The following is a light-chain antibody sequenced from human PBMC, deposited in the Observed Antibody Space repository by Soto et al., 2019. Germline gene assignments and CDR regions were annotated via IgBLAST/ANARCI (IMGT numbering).Light chain of an antibody. CDR2: GAS. CDR1: QSVSSSY. CDR3: QQHGTSPIT. Sequence: VLTQSPGTLSLSPGERATLSCRASQSVSSSYLVWYQQKPGQAPMLLIYGASSRATGIPDRFSGSGSGTDFTLTISRLETEDFAVYYCQQHGTSPITFGQGTRLEIK. J-gene: IGKJ5*01. V-gene: IGKV3-20*01.